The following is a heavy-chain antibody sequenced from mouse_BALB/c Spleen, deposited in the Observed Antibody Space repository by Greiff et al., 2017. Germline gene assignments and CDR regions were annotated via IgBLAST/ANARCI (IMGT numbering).Heavy chain of an antibody. CDR3: ARSTMITTYSY. CDR2: INPYNGAT. Sequence: EVQLQQSGPELVKPGASVKISCKASGYSFTGYYMHWVKQSHVKSLEWIGRINPYNGATSYNQNFKDKASLTVDKSSSTAYMELHSLTSEDSAVYYCARSTMITTYSYWGQGTLVTVSA. D-gene: IGHD2-4*01. J-gene: IGHJ3*01. V-gene: IGHV1-26*01. CDR1: GYSFTGYY.